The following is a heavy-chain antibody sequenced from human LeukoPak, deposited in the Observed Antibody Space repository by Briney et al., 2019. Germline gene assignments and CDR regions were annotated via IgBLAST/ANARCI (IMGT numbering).Heavy chain of an antibody. V-gene: IGHV1-69*04. J-gene: IGHJ4*02. CDR3: ARGRYSYGYAYYFDY. D-gene: IGHD5-18*01. Sequence: ASVKVSCKASGGTFSSYAISWVRQAPGQGLEWMGRIIPILGIANYAQKFQGRVTITADKSTSTAYMELSSLRSEDTAVYYCARGRYSYGYAYYFDYWGQGTLVTVSS. CDR1: GGTFSSYA. CDR2: IIPILGIA.